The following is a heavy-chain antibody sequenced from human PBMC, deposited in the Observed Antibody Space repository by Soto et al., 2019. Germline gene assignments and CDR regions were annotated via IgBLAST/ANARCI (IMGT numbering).Heavy chain of an antibody. Sequence: PSETLSLTCTVSGGSISSGDYYWSWIRQPPGKGLEWIGYIYYSGSTYYNPSLKSRVTISVDTSKNQFSLKLSSVTAADTAVYYCARVVLRYFGWRHYGMDVWGQGTTVTVSS. D-gene: IGHD3-9*01. CDR3: ARVVLRYFGWRHYGMDV. J-gene: IGHJ6*02. V-gene: IGHV4-30-4*01. CDR1: GGSISSGDYY. CDR2: IYYSGST.